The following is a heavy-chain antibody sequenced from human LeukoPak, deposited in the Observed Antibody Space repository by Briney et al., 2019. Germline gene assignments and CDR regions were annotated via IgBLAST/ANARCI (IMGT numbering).Heavy chain of an antibody. CDR1: GGSISSYY. J-gene: IGHJ4*02. CDR2: IYYSGST. CDR3: ARGEDVSGYRTDC. Sequence: SETLSLTCTVSGGSISSYYWSWIRQPPGKGLEWIGYIYYSGSTNYNPSLKSRVTISVDTSKNQFSLKLSSVTAADTAVYYCARGEDVSGYRTDCWGQGTLVTVSS. V-gene: IGHV4-59*01. D-gene: IGHD3-3*01.